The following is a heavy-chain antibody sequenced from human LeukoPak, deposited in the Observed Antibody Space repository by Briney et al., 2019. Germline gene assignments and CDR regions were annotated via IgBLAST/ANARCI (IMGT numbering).Heavy chain of an antibody. D-gene: IGHD3-10*01. CDR1: GGSFSGYY. Sequence: SETLSLTCAVYGGSFSGYYWSWIRQPPGKGLEWIGEINHSGSTNYNPSLKSRATISIDTSKNQFSLKLSSVTAADTAVYYCARTSQLWFGELSQPFDYWGQGTLVTVSS. J-gene: IGHJ4*02. V-gene: IGHV4-34*01. CDR3: ARTSQLWFGELSQPFDY. CDR2: INHSGST.